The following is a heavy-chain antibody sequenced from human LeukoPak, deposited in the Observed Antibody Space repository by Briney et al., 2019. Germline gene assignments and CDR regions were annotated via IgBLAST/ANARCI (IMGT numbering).Heavy chain of an antibody. D-gene: IGHD3-10*01. CDR3: ARDRFGEYFDN. V-gene: IGHV4-59*01. CDR1: GGSITSYY. Sequence: PSETLSLTCAVSGGSITSYYWSWIRQPPGKGLESIGYIYYSGSASYNPSLKSRVTMSIDTSKNQFSLKLRSVTAADTAVYYCARDRFGEYFDNWGQGTLVTVSS. CDR2: IYYSGSA. J-gene: IGHJ4*02.